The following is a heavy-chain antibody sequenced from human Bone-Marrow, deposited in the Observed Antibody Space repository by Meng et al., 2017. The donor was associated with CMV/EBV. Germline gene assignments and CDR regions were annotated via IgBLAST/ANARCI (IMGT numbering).Heavy chain of an antibody. Sequence: ASVKVSCKASGYTFTGYYMHWVRQAPGQGLEWMGIINPSGGSTSYAQKFQGRVTMTRDTSTSTVYMELSSLRSEDTAVYYCARVPTTNYYYYGMDVWGQGNTVNVAS. CDR1: GYTFTGYY. J-gene: IGHJ6*02. V-gene: IGHV1-46*01. CDR3: ARVPTTNYYYYGMDV. D-gene: IGHD4-11*01. CDR2: INPSGGST.